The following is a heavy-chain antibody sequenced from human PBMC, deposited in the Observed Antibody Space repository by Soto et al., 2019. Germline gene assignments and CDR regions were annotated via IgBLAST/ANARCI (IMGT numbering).Heavy chain of an antibody. Sequence: PGGSLRLSCAASGFTFSSYAMSWVRQAPGKGLEWVSAISGSGGSTYYADSVKGRFTISRDNSKNTLYLQMNSLRAEDTAVYYCAKDRDSGRFSDYYFDYWGQGPLVTVSS. CDR3: AKDRDSGRFSDYYFDY. CDR1: GFTFSSYA. V-gene: IGHV3-23*01. D-gene: IGHD1-26*01. J-gene: IGHJ4*02. CDR2: ISGSGGST.